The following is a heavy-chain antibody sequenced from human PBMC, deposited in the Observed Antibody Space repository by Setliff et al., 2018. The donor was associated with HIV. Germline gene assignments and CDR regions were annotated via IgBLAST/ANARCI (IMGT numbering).Heavy chain of an antibody. Sequence: KPSETLSLTCTVSGGSISSSSYYWGWIRQPPGKGLEWIGSIYYSGSAYYSPSLKSRVTISVDTSKNQFSLKLSSVTAADTAVYYCARHYGAVKSVVTVVAKYFPHWGQGTLVTVSS. V-gene: IGHV4-39*01. CDR1: GGSISSSSYY. J-gene: IGHJ1*01. CDR2: IYYSGSA. D-gene: IGHD2-21*02. CDR3: ARHYGAVKSVVTVVAKYFPH.